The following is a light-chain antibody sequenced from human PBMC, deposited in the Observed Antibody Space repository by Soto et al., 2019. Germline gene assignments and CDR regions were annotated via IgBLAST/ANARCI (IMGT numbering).Light chain of an antibody. CDR1: QSINSW. J-gene: IGKJ1*01. CDR2: KAS. V-gene: IGKV1-5*03. CDR3: QQYNLYAWT. Sequence: DIQRTQSPSTLSASVGDRVTITCRASQSINSWLAWYQQKPGKAPKLLIYKASTLESGVPSRFSGSGSGTEFTLTISSLQPDDFATYYCQQYNLYAWTFGQGTKVEIK.